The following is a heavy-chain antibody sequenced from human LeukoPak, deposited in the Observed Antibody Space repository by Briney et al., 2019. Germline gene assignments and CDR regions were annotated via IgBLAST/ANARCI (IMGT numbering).Heavy chain of an antibody. CDR2: IIPIFGTA. CDR3: ARGGRGIVVVPAAIPHAFDI. J-gene: IGHJ3*02. V-gene: IGHV1-69*13. Sequence: GASVKVSCKASGGTFSSYAISWVRQAPGQGLEWMGGIIPIFGTANYAQKFQGRVTITADESTSTAYMELSSLRSEDTAVYYCARGGRGIVVVPAAIPHAFDIWGQGTMVTVSS. D-gene: IGHD2-2*02. CDR1: GGTFSSYA.